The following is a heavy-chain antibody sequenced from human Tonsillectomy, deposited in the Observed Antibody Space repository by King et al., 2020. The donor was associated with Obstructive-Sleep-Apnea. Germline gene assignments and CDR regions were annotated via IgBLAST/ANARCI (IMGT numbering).Heavy chain of an antibody. D-gene: IGHD2-21*02. Sequence: VQLVESGGGVVQPGMSLRLSCAASGFTFSSHGMYWVRQAPGKGPEWVATIWYDGSKKYYENSVKGRFTISRDDSKSTLYLQMNSLRVEDTAVYHCARDVSHCSLDYWGQGTLVTVSS. CDR2: IWYDGSKK. CDR3: ARDVSHCSLDY. V-gene: IGHV3-33*01. J-gene: IGHJ4*02. CDR1: GFTFSSHG.